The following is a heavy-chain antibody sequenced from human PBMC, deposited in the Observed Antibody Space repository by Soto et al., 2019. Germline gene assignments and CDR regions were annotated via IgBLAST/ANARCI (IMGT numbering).Heavy chain of an antibody. Sequence: ASVKVSCKASGYIFTAYSIHWLRQAPGQGLEWLGIINSGSGFTTYSQKFQGRVTMTRDTSTSTVYMDLSSLRSDDTALYYCATGDSRSLLDYWGQGTLVTVSS. CDR3: ATGDSRSLLDY. CDR1: GYIFTAYS. D-gene: IGHD6-13*01. J-gene: IGHJ4*02. CDR2: INSGSGFT. V-gene: IGHV1-46*01.